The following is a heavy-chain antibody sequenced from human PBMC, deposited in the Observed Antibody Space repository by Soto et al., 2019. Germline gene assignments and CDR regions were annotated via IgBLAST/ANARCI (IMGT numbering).Heavy chain of an antibody. CDR2: IIPIFGTA. CDR3: AGRGYCSGGSRGCFDY. CDR1: GGTFSSYA. D-gene: IGHD2-15*01. Sequence: QVQLVQSGAEVKKPGSSVKVSCKASGGTFSSYAISWVRQASGQGLEWMGGIIPIFGTANYAQKFQGRVTITADESTSTAYMELSSLRSEDTAVYYCAGRGYCSGGSRGCFDYWGQGTLVTVSS. J-gene: IGHJ4*02. V-gene: IGHV1-69*01.